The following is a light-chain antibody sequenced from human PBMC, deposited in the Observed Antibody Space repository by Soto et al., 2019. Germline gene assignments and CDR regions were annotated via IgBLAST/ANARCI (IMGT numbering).Light chain of an antibody. CDR2: EGS. CDR3: CSDAGSSTV. CDR1: SSDVGSYNL. V-gene: IGLV2-23*01. Sequence: SALTQPASVSGSPGQSITISCTGTSSDVGSYNLVSWYQQHPGKAPKLMIYEGSKRPSGVSNRFSGSKSGNTASLTISGLQAEDEADYYCCSDAGSSTVFGGGTKVTVL. J-gene: IGLJ3*02.